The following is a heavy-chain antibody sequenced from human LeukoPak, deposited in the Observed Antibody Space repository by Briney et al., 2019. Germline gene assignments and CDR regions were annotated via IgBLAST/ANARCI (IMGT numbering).Heavy chain of an antibody. Sequence: GGSLRLSCAASGFTFSSYSMNWVRQAPGKGLEWVSYISSSSSTIYYADSVKGRFTISRDNAKNSLYLQMNSLRAEDTAVYYCARDSSRYYYYYMDVWGKGTTVTVSS. CDR3: ARDSSRYYYYYMDV. V-gene: IGHV3-48*01. J-gene: IGHJ6*03. CDR1: GFTFSSYS. CDR2: ISSSSSTI.